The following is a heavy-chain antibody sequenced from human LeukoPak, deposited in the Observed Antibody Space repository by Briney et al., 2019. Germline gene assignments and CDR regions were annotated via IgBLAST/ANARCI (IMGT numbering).Heavy chain of an antibody. CDR1: GFTFSSYG. D-gene: IGHD2-21*01. J-gene: IGHJ4*02. CDR3: ASAYSGVGGY. V-gene: IGHV3-21*01. Sequence: PGGSLRLSCAASGFTFSSYGMHWVRQAPGKGLEWVSSISSSSNYIYYADSVKGRFTISRDNAKNLLYLQMNSLRAEDTAVYYCASAYSGVGGYWGQGTLVTVSS. CDR2: ISSSSNYI.